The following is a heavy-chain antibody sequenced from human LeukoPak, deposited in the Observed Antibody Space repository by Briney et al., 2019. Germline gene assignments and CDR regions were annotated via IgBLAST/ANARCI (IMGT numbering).Heavy chain of an antibody. CDR1: GVSISSAAYY. V-gene: IGHV4-39*01. CDR3: ARRTTVTWIYFDY. CDR2: IFYTGST. D-gene: IGHD4-11*01. J-gene: IGHJ4*02. Sequence: PSETQSLTCTVSGVSISSAAYYWGWVRQPPGKGLEWIGSIFYTGSTYYNPSLNSRVTMSIATSKNQFSLKLTSVTAADTAVYYCARRTTVTWIYFDYWGQGTLVTVSS.